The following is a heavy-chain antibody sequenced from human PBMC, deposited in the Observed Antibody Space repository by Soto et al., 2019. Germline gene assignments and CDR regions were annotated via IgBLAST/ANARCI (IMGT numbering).Heavy chain of an antibody. V-gene: IGHV3-49*04. J-gene: IGHJ4*02. CDR2: IRRKAYGGTT. Sequence: GGSLRLSCTASGFTFGDYAMSWVRQAPGKGLEWVGFIRRKAYGGTTEYAASVKGRFTISRDDSKSIAYLQMNSLKTEDTAVYYCTRAYYDTSGYYYWSYYFDYWGQGTLVTVSS. CDR1: GFTFGDYA. D-gene: IGHD3-22*01. CDR3: TRAYYDTSGYYYWSYYFDY.